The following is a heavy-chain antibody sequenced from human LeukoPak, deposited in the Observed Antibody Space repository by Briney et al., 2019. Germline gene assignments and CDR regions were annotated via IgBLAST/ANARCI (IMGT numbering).Heavy chain of an antibody. CDR3: ARDWEALGIGFDY. J-gene: IGHJ4*02. D-gene: IGHD7-27*01. CDR1: GFTFSSYS. Sequence: GGSLRLSCAASGFTFSSYSMNWVRQAPGKGLEWVSSISSSSSYIYYADSVKGRFTISRDNAKNSLYLQMNSLRAEDTAVYYCARDWEALGIGFDYWGQGTLVTVSS. CDR2: ISSSSSYI. V-gene: IGHV3-21*01.